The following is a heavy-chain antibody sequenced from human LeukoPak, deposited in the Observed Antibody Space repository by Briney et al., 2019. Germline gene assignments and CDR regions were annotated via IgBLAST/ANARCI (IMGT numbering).Heavy chain of an antibody. D-gene: IGHD3-10*01. V-gene: IGHV4-30-2*02. J-gene: IGHJ4*02. Sequence: PSETLSLTCAVSGGSISSGGYSWSWIRQPPGKGLEWIGYIYHSGSTYYNPSLKSRVTISVDTSKNQFSLKLTSVTAADTAVYYCASGGSGTYYPFDYWGQGTLVTVSS. CDR3: ASGGSGTYYPFDY. CDR2: IYHSGST. CDR1: GGSISSGGYS.